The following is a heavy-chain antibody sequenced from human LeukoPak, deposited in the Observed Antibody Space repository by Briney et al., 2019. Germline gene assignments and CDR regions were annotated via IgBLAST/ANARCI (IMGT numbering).Heavy chain of an antibody. Sequence: SETLSLTCTVSGGSISSSSYYWGWIRQPPGKGLEWIGSIYYSGSTYYNPSLKSRVTISVDTSKNQFSLKLSSVTAADTAVYYCAAYYYDSSGYGDWLDPWGQGTLVTVSS. CDR2: IYYSGST. CDR3: AAYYYDSSGYGDWLDP. J-gene: IGHJ5*02. V-gene: IGHV4-39*07. D-gene: IGHD3-22*01. CDR1: GGSISSSSYY.